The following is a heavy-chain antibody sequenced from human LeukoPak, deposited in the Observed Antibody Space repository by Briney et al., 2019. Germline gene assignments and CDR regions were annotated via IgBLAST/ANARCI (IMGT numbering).Heavy chain of an antibody. CDR3: ATTGGYWTGIFDR. D-gene: IGHD2-8*02. V-gene: IGHV3-53*01. CDR2: IHGDGRT. J-gene: IGHJ4*02. Sequence: PGGSLRLSCAAPGFTVIRNYMTWVCQAPGKGLEWVSGIHGDGRTYYADSVKGRFTISRDSSKNTLSLQMNSLRAEDTAVYYCATTGGYWTGIFDRWGQGTLVTVSS. CDR1: GFTVIRNY.